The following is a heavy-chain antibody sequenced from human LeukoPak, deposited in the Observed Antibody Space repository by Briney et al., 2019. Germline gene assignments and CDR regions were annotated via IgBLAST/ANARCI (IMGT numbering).Heavy chain of an antibody. CDR3: AKDLARSGNYDYYYYYYLGV. D-gene: IGHD3-10*01. CDR1: GFTFSSYW. J-gene: IGHJ6*03. CDR2: INTDGSST. Sequence: GGSLRLSCAASGFTFSSYWMHWVREAPGKGLVSVSRINTDGSSTSYADSVKGRFTISRDNAKNTLYLQMNSLRAEDTAVYYCAKDLARSGNYDYYYYYYLGVWGKGTTVTVSS. V-gene: IGHV3-74*01.